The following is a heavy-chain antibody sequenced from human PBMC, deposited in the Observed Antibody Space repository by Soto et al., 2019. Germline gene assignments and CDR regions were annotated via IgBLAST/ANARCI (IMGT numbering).Heavy chain of an antibody. V-gene: IGHV1-18*01. Sequence: QVHLVQYGVEVKTPGASVKVSCQASGYTFFTYDISWVRQAPGQGLEWMGWISTYSGDTKYAQKFQGRVTMTTDTSTTTAYLELRSLRSDDTAVYYCARHHGPTTSENWCDPWGQGTLVTVSS. CDR3: ARHHGPTTSENWCDP. CDR2: ISTYSGDT. J-gene: IGHJ5*02. CDR1: GYTFFTYD. D-gene: IGHD5-12*01.